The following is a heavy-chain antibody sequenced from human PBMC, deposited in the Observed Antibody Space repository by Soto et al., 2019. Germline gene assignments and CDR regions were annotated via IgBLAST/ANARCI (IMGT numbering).Heavy chain of an antibody. Sequence: QVQLVQSGAEVKKPGSSVKVSCKASGGSLSNYGISWVRQAPGQGLEWMGGIIPVFGTANYAQKFQGRVTXXTXXSTSTVYVDVTSLRSEDTAVYYCARGDATKIVVTTYYGMDVWGQGTTVTVSS. CDR1: GGSLSNYG. CDR3: ARGDATKIVVTTYYGMDV. D-gene: IGHD4-17*01. CDR2: IIPVFGTA. V-gene: IGHV1-69*05. J-gene: IGHJ6*02.